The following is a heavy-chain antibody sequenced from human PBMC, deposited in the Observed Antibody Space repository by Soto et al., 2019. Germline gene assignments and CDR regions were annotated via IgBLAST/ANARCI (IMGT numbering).Heavy chain of an antibody. V-gene: IGHV4-4*02. CDR2: TYHSGST. D-gene: IGHD3-22*01. CDR1: GGSISYSNW. J-gene: IGHJ3*02. CDR3: ARRPYYYDSSGYLYAFDI. Sequence: SETLSLTCAVSGGSISYSNWWSWVRQPPGKGLEWIGETYHSGSTNYNPSLKSRVTISVDKSKNQFSLKLSSVTAADTAVYYCARRPYYYDSSGYLYAFDIWGQGTMVTVSS.